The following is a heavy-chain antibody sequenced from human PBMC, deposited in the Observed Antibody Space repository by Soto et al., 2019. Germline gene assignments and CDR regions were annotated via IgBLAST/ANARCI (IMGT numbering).Heavy chain of an antibody. CDR2: IWYDGSNK. D-gene: IGHD3-10*01. V-gene: IGHV3-33*01. CDR3: ARDTTRAMVRIYYGMDV. J-gene: IGHJ6*02. Sequence: QVQLVESGGGVVQPGRSLRLSCAASGFIFSTYGMHWVRHAPGKGLEWVAVIWYDGSNKYYADSVKGRFTISRDNSKNTLYLQMNSLRAEDTAVYYCARDTTRAMVRIYYGMDVWGQGTTVTVSS. CDR1: GFIFSTYG.